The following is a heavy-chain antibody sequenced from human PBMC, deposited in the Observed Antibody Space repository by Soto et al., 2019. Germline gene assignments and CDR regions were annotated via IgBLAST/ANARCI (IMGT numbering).Heavy chain of an antibody. CDR1: GGTFRSYA. Sequence: SVKVSCKTSGGTFRSYAISWVRQAPGQLLEWMGGIIPIFGTANYAQKFQGRVTITADEPTSTAYMELSSLRSEDTAVYYCARDYCGGDCYASYGEQQNWFDPWGQGTLVTVS. V-gene: IGHV1-69*13. J-gene: IGHJ5*02. CDR2: IIPIFGTA. D-gene: IGHD2-21*02. CDR3: ARDYCGGDCYASYGEQQNWFDP.